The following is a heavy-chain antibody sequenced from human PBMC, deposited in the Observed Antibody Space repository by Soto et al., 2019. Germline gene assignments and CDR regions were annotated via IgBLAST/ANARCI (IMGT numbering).Heavy chain of an antibody. Sequence: EVQLLESGGGLVQPGGSLRLSCAASGFTFSSYAMSWFRQAPGKGLEWVSAISGSGGSTYYADAVKGRFTISRDNSKNTLYLQMNSLRAEDTAVYYCAKDADTSSSSWYVYYFDYWGQGTLVTVSS. V-gene: IGHV3-23*01. CDR1: GFTFSSYA. CDR2: ISGSGGST. J-gene: IGHJ4*02. CDR3: AKDADTSSSSWYVYYFDY. D-gene: IGHD6-13*01.